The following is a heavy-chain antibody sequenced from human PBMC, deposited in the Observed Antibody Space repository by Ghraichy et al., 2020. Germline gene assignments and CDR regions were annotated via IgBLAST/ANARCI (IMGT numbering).Heavy chain of an antibody. Sequence: GGSLRLSCAASGFTFSSYSMNWVRQAPGKGLEWVSYISSSSSTIYYADSVKGRFTISRDNAKNSLYLQMNSLRDEDTAVYYCARGQLYFWSGSRTDWFDPWGQGPLVTVSS. CDR1: GFTFSSYS. D-gene: IGHD3-3*01. CDR3: ARGQLYFWSGSRTDWFDP. V-gene: IGHV3-48*02. J-gene: IGHJ5*02. CDR2: ISSSSSTI.